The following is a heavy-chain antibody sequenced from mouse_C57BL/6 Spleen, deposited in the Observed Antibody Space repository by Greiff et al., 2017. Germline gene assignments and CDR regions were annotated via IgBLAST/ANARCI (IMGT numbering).Heavy chain of an antibody. CDR1: GFTFSSYA. J-gene: IGHJ2*01. Sequence: EVMLVESGEGLVKPGGSLKLSCAASGFTFSSYAMSWVRQTPEKRLEWVAYISSGGDYIYYADTVKGRFTISRDNARNTLYLQMSSLKSEDTAMYYCTRDSLGTEDYFDYWGQGTTLTVSS. D-gene: IGHD4-1*01. V-gene: IGHV5-9-1*02. CDR3: TRDSLGTEDYFDY. CDR2: ISSGGDYI.